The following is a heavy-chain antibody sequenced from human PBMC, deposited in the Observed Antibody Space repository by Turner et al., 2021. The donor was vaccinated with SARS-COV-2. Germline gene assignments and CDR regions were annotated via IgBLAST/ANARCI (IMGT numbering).Heavy chain of an antibody. J-gene: IGHJ4*02. Sequence: QVQLQESGPGLVKPPQTLSLTCTVSGGSISSGGYYWSWIRQHPGKGLEWIGSIYYSGSTYYNPSLKSRVTISVDTSKNQFSLKLSSVTAADAAVYYCASIRWLRGPFDYWGQGTLVTVSS. CDR1: GGSISSGGYY. D-gene: IGHD5-12*01. CDR2: IYYSGST. CDR3: ASIRWLRGPFDY. V-gene: IGHV4-31*03.